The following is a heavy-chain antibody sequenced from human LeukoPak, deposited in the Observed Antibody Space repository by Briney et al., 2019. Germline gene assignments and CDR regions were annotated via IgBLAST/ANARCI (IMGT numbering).Heavy chain of an antibody. J-gene: IGHJ4*02. D-gene: IGHD3-16*01. CDR3: ARDLKAGLSAGSFDY. V-gene: IGHV3-30*03. Sequence: GGSVRLSCAASGFAFSRYGMHWVRQAPGKGLEWVAVISYDGSNKYYADSVKGRFTISRDNSKNTLYLQMNSLRAEDTAVYYCARDLKAGLSAGSFDYWGQGTLVTVSS. CDR1: GFAFSRYG. CDR2: ISYDGSNK.